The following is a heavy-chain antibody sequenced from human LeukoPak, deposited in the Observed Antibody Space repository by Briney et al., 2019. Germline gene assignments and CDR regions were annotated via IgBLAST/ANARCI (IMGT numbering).Heavy chain of an antibody. CDR3: ARESPCSGGSCYSNY. D-gene: IGHD2-15*01. V-gene: IGHV3-53*01. J-gene: IGHJ4*02. Sequence: GSLRPSCAASGFTVSSNYKSWVRQAPGKGLEWVTVIYSGGSTYYADSVKGRFTISRDNSKNTLCLQMNSLRAEDTAVYYCARESPCSGGSCYSNYWGQGTLVTVSS. CDR1: GFTVSSNY. CDR2: IYSGGST.